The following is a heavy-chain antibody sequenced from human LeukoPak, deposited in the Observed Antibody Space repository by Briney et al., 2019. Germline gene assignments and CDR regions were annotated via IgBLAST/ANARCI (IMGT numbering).Heavy chain of an antibody. J-gene: IGHJ4*02. Sequence: GGSLRLSCAASGFPFSSYSMNWVRQAPGKGLEWVSSISSSSSYMFYADSVKGRFTISRDNAKNSLYLQMNSLRAEDSAVYYCARDLVYCSGGSCYQRAFDYWGQGTLVTVTS. CDR1: GFPFSSYS. V-gene: IGHV3-21*01. CDR2: ISSSSSYM. CDR3: ARDLVYCSGGSCYQRAFDY. D-gene: IGHD2-15*01.